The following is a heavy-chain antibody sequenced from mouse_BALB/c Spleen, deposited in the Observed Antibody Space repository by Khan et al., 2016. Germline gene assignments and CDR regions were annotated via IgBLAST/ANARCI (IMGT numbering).Heavy chain of an antibody. D-gene: IGHD2-2*01. CDR2: IDPENGNT. J-gene: IGHJ3*01. V-gene: IGHV14-1*02. CDR3: ALAGSWFAY. CDR1: GFNIKDYY. Sequence: VQLQQSGAELVRPGALVKLSCKASGFNIKDYYMHWVKQRPEQGLEWIGWIDPENGNTIYDPKFQGKASITADTSSNTACLQLSSLASEGTAGTYCALAGSWFAYWGQGTLVTVSA.